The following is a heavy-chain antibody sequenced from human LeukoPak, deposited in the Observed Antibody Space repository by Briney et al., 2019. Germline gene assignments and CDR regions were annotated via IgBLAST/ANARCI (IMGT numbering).Heavy chain of an antibody. J-gene: IGHJ4*02. CDR3: ARSSGSRYYIDY. V-gene: IGHV4-59*01. CDR1: SGSISTYY. D-gene: IGHD1-26*01. CDR2: IHYTGST. Sequence: SETLSLTCTVSSGSISTYYWTWIRQPPGKRLEWIGFIHYTGSTNYNPSLKSRVTISVDTSKNQFSLKLDSVTAADTAVYYCARSSGSRYYIDYWGQGTLVTVSS.